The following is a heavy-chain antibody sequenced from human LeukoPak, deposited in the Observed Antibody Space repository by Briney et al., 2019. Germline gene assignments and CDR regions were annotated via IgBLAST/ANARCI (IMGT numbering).Heavy chain of an antibody. CDR1: GYTFTSYA. Sequence: GASVKVSCKASGYTFTSYAMHWVRQAPGQRLERMGWINAGNGNTKYSQKFQGRVTITRDTSASTAYMELSSLRSEDTAVYYCGVLVGYCSSTSCPLRAFDIWGQGTMVTVSS. CDR2: INAGNGNT. V-gene: IGHV1-3*01. D-gene: IGHD2-2*01. CDR3: GVLVGYCSSTSCPLRAFDI. J-gene: IGHJ3*02.